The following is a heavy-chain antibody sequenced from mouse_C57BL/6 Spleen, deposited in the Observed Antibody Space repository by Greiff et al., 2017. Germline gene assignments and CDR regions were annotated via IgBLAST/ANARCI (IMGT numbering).Heavy chain of an antibody. Sequence: QVQLQQSGAELVRPGASVTLSCKASGYTFTDYEMHWVKQTPVHGLEWIGAIDPETGGTAYNQKFKGKAILTADKSSSTAYMELRSLTSEDSAVYYCTRSGYYGSSYVFAYWGQGTLVTVSA. CDR1: GYTFTDYE. CDR2: IDPETGGT. D-gene: IGHD1-1*01. J-gene: IGHJ3*01. CDR3: TRSGYYGSSYVFAY. V-gene: IGHV1-15*01.